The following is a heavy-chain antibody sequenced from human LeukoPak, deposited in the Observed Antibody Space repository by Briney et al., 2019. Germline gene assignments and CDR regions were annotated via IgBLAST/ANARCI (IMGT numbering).Heavy chain of an antibody. V-gene: IGHV3-23*01. CDR3: AKVGYSSGWRGDDSFDN. CDR1: GFTFSSYA. D-gene: IGHD6-19*01. CDR2: ISGSGGST. Sequence: TGRSLRLSCAASGFTFSSYAMSWVRQAPGKGLEWVSAISGSGGSTYYADSVKGRFTISRDNSKNTLFLQMNSLRAEDTALYYCAKVGYSSGWRGDDSFDNWGKGTMVTVSS. J-gene: IGHJ3*02.